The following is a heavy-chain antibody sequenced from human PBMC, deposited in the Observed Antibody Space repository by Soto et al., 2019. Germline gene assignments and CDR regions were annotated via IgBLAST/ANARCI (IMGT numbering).Heavy chain of an antibody. V-gene: IGHV4-30-2*01. CDR3: ARSRMGKLDY. CDR1: GGSISSGGYS. Sequence: SETLSLTCAVSGGSISSGGYSWSWIRQPPGKGLEWIGYIYHSGSTYYNPSLKSRVTISVDRSKNQFPLKLSSVTAAATAVYYCARSRMGKLDYWGQGPLVTVSS. CDR2: IYHSGST. J-gene: IGHJ4*02. D-gene: IGHD1-26*01.